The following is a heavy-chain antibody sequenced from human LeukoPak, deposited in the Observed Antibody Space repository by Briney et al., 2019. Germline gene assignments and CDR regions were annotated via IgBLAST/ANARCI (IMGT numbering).Heavy chain of an antibody. CDR1: GGSFSGYY. J-gene: IGHJ4*02. Sequence: PSETLSLTCAVYGGSFSGYYWSWIRQPPGKGLEWIGEINHSGSTNYNPSLKSRVTISVDTSKNQFSLKLSSVTAADTAVYYCARGLSRYSWFDYWGQGTLLTVSS. CDR3: ARGLSRYSWFDY. D-gene: IGHD5-18*01. V-gene: IGHV4-34*01. CDR2: INHSGST.